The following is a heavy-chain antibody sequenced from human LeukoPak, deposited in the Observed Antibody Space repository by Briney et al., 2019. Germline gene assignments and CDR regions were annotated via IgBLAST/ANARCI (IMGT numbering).Heavy chain of an antibody. V-gene: IGHV3-30*02. J-gene: IGHJ4*02. CDR2: IRYDGSNK. Sequence: GGSLRLSCAASGFTFSSYGMHWVRQAPGKGLDGVAFIRYDGSNKYYADSVKGRFTISRDNAKNSLYPQMNSLRAEDTAVYYCARGILTYYYDSSGHHDYWGQGTLVTVSS. CDR1: GFTFSSYG. D-gene: IGHD3-22*01. CDR3: ARGILTYYYDSSGHHDY.